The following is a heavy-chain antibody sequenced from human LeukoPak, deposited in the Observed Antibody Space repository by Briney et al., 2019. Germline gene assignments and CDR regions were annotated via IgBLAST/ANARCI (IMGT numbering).Heavy chain of an antibody. Sequence: GGSLSLSCAVSGFTFSDHFLDWVRQAPGKGLEWVGRSRSKAKSYTTEYAASVKGRFTISRDDSTNSLYLQMNSLKIEDTAIYYCVRVGSVDGSDYLDYWGQGTLVTVSS. J-gene: IGHJ4*02. V-gene: IGHV3-72*01. CDR2: SRSKAKSYTT. D-gene: IGHD3-10*01. CDR3: VRVGSVDGSDYLDY. CDR1: GFTFSDHF.